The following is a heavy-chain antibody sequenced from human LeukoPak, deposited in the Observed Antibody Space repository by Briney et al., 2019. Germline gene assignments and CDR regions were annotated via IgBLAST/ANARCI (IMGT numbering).Heavy chain of an antibody. CDR2: INHSGST. D-gene: IGHD2-2*02. CDR3: ARRRACSSTSCYRTYNWFDP. J-gene: IGHJ5*02. V-gene: IGHV4-34*01. CDR1: GGSFSGYY. Sequence: PSETLSLTCAVYGGSFSGYYWSWLRQPPGKGLEWIGEINHSGSTNYNPSLKSRVTISVDTSKNQFSLKLSSVTAADTAVYYCARRRACSSTSCYRTYNWFDPWGQGTLVTVSS.